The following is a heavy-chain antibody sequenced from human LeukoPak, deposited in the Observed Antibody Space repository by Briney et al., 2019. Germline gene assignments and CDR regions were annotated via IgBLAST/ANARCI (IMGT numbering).Heavy chain of an antibody. V-gene: IGHV3-30*03. Sequence: GGSLRLSCAASGFTFSTYSMNWVRQAPGKGLEWVSIISLDGSTEFYADSVKGRYTISRDTASNTMHLEMNNLRIEDTAVYYCMRDYMGWFDPWGQGSLVTVSS. D-gene: IGHD3-10*01. CDR3: MRDYMGWFDP. J-gene: IGHJ5*02. CDR2: ISLDGSTE. CDR1: GFTFSTYS.